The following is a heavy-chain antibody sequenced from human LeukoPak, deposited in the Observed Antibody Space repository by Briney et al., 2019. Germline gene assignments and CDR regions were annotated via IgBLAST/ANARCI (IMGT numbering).Heavy chain of an antibody. V-gene: IGHV5-51*01. CDR1: GSSFTSYW. CDR3: ASDYGYSYGSSS. Sequence: GESLEISCQGSGSSFTSYWIGWVRQLPGKGLGGMGIIYPGDSDTRYSPSFQGQVTISADKSISTAYLQWSSLKASDTAMYYCASDYGYSYGSSSWGQGTLVTVSS. J-gene: IGHJ5*02. D-gene: IGHD5-18*01. CDR2: IYPGDSDT.